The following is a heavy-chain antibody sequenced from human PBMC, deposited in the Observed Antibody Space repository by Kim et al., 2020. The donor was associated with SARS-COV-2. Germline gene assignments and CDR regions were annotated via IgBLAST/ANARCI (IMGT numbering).Heavy chain of an antibody. CDR1: GFTFSDAW. CDR3: ATSNGDGYSNGYFNY. J-gene: IGHJ4*02. Sequence: GGSLRLSCAASGFTFSDAWMSWVRQAPGRGLEWVGRIKSKTDGETTDFVAPVNGSFTISRDDSKTTLYLQMNSLKTEDTAVYFCATSNGDGYSNGYFNYWGQGTLVTVSS. V-gene: IGHV3-15*01. D-gene: IGHD5-18*01. CDR2: IKSKTDGETT.